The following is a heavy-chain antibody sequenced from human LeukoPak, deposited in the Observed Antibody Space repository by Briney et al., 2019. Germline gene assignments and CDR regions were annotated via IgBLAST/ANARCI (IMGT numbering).Heavy chain of an antibody. D-gene: IGHD3-22*01. CDR1: GFTVSANY. V-gene: IGHV3-66*01. J-gene: IGHJ4*02. CDR3: ARESNSGYYLSY. CDR2: IYSDGRT. Sequence: GGSLRLSCAASGFTVSANYMTWVRQAPGKGLEWVSTIYSDGRTYYADSVKGRFTISRDNSKNTLYLQMNSLRVEDTALFYCARESNSGYYLSYWGQGTLVNVSS.